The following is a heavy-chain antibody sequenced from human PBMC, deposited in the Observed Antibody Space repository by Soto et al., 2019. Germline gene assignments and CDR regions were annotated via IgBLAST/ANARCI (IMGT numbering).Heavy chain of an antibody. D-gene: IGHD3-22*01. V-gene: IGHV4-59*01. CDR1: GGSISSYY. CDR3: ARSGGEEGYYDSSGFDAFDI. Sequence: SETLSLTCTVSGGSISSYYWSWIRQPPGKGLEWIGYIYYSGSTNYNPSLKSRVTISVDTSKNQFSLKLSSVTAADTAVYHCARSGGEEGYYDSSGFDAFDIWGQGTMVTVSS. CDR2: IYYSGST. J-gene: IGHJ3*02.